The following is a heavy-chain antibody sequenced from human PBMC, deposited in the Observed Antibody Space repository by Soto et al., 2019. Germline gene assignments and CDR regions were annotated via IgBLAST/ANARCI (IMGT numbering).Heavy chain of an antibody. CDR2: IYPGDSDT. Sequence: PGESLKISCNGSGYSFAGYWIGWGRQMPGKGLDWMGVIYPGDSDTRYSPSFHGQVTISADKSISTAYLQWSSLKASDTAMYFCARLPGVRGVFDGFNVWGQGTMVTVSS. CDR1: GYSFAGYW. V-gene: IGHV5-51*01. J-gene: IGHJ3*01. D-gene: IGHD3-10*01. CDR3: ARLPGVRGVFDGFNV.